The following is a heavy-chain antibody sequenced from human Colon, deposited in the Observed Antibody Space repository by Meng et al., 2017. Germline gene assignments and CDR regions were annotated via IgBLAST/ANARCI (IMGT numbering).Heavy chain of an antibody. D-gene: IGHD3/OR15-3a*01. V-gene: IGHV3-33*01. Sequence: GESLKISCAASGFTFSSYAIHWVRQAPGKGLEWMAVIWHDGSRKEYGDSVKGRFTMSRDNSKTTLYLEMNSLRAEDTGVYYCARDFGPRDTSYHPTNSFDSWGQGTLVTVSS. CDR2: IWHDGSRK. CDR3: ARDFGPRDTSYHPTNSFDS. CDR1: GFTFSSYA. J-gene: IGHJ4*02.